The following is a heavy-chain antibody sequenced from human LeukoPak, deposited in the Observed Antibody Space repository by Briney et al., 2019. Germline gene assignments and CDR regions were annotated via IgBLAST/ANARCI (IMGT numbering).Heavy chain of an antibody. CDR3: ARGDYYDSSGYYYYFDY. CDR2: INHSGST. J-gene: IGHJ4*02. D-gene: IGHD3-22*01. V-gene: IGHV4-34*01. Sequence: PSETLSLTCAVYGGSFSGYYWSWIRQPPGKGLEWIGEINHSGSTNYSPSLKSRVTISVDTSKNQFSLKLSSVTAADTAVYYCARGDYYDSSGYYYYFDYWGQGTLVTVSS. CDR1: GGSFSGYY.